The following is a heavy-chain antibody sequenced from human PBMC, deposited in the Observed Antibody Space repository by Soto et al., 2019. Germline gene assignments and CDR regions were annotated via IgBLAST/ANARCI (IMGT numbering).Heavy chain of an antibody. CDR3: TSVKFHRSPWHW. Sequence: GAAMTISCKGSGYSSNTFWKTWVRHMPGKDLEWMGRIDPSDSYINYNPSFQGHVTISADKSIRTAFLQWSSLKASDTAMYYCTSVKFHRSPWHWWGKGTLATGSP. CDR1: GYSSNTFW. CDR2: IDPSDSYI. J-gene: IGHJ4*02. V-gene: IGHV5-10-1*01. D-gene: IGHD1-26*01.